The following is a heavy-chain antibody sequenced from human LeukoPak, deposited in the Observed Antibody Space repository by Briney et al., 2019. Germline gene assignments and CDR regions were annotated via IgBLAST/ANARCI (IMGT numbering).Heavy chain of an antibody. Sequence: SETLSLTCTVSGGSISTSSYYWGWIRQPPGKGLEWIGSIFYSGITYYTSSLKSRVTISVDTSKNQFSLKLTSVTAADTAVYYCARLEMGTPRYPDYWGQGTLITVSS. J-gene: IGHJ4*02. V-gene: IGHV4-39*01. CDR2: IFYSGIT. CDR3: ARLEMGTPRYPDY. D-gene: IGHD7-27*01. CDR1: GGSISTSSYY.